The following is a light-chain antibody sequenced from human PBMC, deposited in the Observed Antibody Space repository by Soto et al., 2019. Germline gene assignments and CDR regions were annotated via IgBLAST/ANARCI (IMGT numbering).Light chain of an antibody. CDR3: QQYSNSPST. J-gene: IGKJ2*02. CDR1: HDITSY. Sequence: DLQMTQSPSSLSASVGDRVTITCQASHDITSYLNWYQHKPGKAPKLLIYDASILEAGVPSRYSGSGSGTDFTFTIGRLEPEDSAVYYCQQYSNSPSTFGQGTKLEIK. V-gene: IGKV1-33*01. CDR2: DAS.